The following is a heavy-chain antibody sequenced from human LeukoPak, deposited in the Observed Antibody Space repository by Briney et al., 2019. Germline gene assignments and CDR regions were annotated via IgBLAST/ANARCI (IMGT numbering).Heavy chain of an antibody. CDR2: IRGDGGSR. Sequence: GGSLRLSCAVSGFTFDDYVMHWVRQAPGKGLVWVSLIRGDGGSRYYDGSVRGRFTVSRDNSKNSLYLQMNRLRTEDTAFYYCAKGADPLTWRMMTVAGTRFDFWGQGTLVTVSS. D-gene: IGHD6-19*01. CDR3: AKGADPLTWRMMTVAGTRFDF. J-gene: IGHJ4*02. CDR1: GFTFDDYV. V-gene: IGHV3-43*02.